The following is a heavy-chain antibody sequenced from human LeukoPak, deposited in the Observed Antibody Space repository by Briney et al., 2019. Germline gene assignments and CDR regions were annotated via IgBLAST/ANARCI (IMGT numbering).Heavy chain of an antibody. CDR2: IIPIFGTA. J-gene: IGHJ4*02. CDR1: GYTFTSYG. CDR3: ARDKNYGGFDY. Sequence: ASVKVSCKASGYTFTSYGISWVRQAPGQGLEWMGGIIPIFGTANYAQKFRGRVTITADESTSTAYMELSSLRSEDTAVYYCARDKNYGGFDYWGQGTLVTVSS. V-gene: IGHV1-69*13. D-gene: IGHD4-23*01.